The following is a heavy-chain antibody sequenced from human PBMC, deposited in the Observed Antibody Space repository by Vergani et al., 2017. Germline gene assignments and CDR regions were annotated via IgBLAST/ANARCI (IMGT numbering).Heavy chain of an antibody. CDR2: INHSGST. V-gene: IGHV4-34*01. D-gene: IGHD3-9*01. CDR3: ARRSYDILTGYYPFDY. CDR1: GGSFSGYY. Sequence: QVQLQQWGAGLLKPSETLSLTCAVYGGSFSGYYWSWIRQPPGKGLEWIGEINHSGSTNYNPSLKSLVTISVDTSKNQFSLKLSSVTAADTAVYYCARRSYDILTGYYPFDYWGQGTLVTVSS. J-gene: IGHJ4*02.